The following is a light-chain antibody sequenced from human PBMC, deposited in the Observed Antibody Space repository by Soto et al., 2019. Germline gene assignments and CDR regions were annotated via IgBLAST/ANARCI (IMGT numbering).Light chain of an antibody. J-gene: IGKJ4*01. CDR1: QSIRSR. CDR3: QQYESYSPLT. Sequence: IQMTQSPSILSASVGDRVTITCRASQSIRSRLAWYQQKPGKAPKLLIYDAYSLESGVPSRLSGRRSGTEFTLTIAGLQPEDFATYYCQQYESYSPLTFGGGTKVDIK. CDR2: DAY. V-gene: IGKV1-5*01.